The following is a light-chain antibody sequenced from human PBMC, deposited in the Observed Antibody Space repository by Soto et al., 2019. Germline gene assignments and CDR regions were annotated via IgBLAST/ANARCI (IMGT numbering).Light chain of an antibody. CDR1: SSDVGGYNY. CDR2: QVS. CDR3: SSYTSSNTFYV. V-gene: IGLV2-14*01. Sequence: QSALNQPASVSGSPGQSITISCTGTSSDVGGYNYVSWYQQHPGKAPKLMIYQVSNRPSGVSNRFSGSKSGNTASLTISGLQAEDEADYYCSSYTSSNTFYVFGTGTKVTVL. J-gene: IGLJ1*01.